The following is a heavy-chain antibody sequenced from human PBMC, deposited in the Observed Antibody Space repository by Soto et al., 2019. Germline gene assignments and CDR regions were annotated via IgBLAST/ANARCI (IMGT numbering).Heavy chain of an antibody. J-gene: IGHJ6*03. V-gene: IGHV4-61*01. D-gene: IGHD3-16*01. CDR1: GGSVSSGSYY. Sequence: SETLSLTCTVSGGSVSSGSYYWSWIRQPPGKGLEWIGYIYYSGSTNYNPSLKSRVTISVDTSKNQFSLKLSSVTAADTAVYYCARDKEGGNYYYYYMDVWGKGTTVTVSS. CDR2: IYYSGST. CDR3: ARDKEGGNYYYYYMDV.